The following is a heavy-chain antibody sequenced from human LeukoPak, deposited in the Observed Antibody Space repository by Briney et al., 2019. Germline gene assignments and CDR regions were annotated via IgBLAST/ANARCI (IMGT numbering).Heavy chain of an antibody. J-gene: IGHJ4*02. Sequence: PSETLSLTCTVSGVSISSSSYYWGWIRQPPGKGLEWIGSLYYSGSTYYNPSLKSRVTISVDTSKNQFSLKLSSVTAADTAVYYCARDTTMYYYGSGRSSFDYWGQGTLVTVSS. CDR1: GVSISSSSYY. CDR3: ARDTTMYYYGSGRSSFDY. CDR2: LYYSGST. D-gene: IGHD3-10*01. V-gene: IGHV4-39*07.